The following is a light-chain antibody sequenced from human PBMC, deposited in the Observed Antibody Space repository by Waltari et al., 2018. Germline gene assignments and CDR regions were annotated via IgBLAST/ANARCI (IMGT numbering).Light chain of an antibody. CDR2: KAS. Sequence: DIQMTQSPSTLSASVGDRVIFSCRASQSIRKWLAWYQRKPGKAPKLLIYKASTLESGVPSRFSGSGSGTEFTLTISSLQPEDFATYYCQQYNSYSLLSFGGGTKVEIK. CDR3: QQYNSYSLLS. CDR1: QSIRKW. J-gene: IGKJ4*01. V-gene: IGKV1-5*03.